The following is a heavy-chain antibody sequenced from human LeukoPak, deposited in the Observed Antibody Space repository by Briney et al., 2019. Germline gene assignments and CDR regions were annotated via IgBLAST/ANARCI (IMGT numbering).Heavy chain of an antibody. CDR3: ARAGYTISSYRFDY. Sequence: ASETLSLLCSVSGGPLHSYWGSWLRQPAGEGMEFIGRIYTTGRTNYNPSLKSRVSMSVDTSKNKFSLELRSVTAADTAVYFCARAGYTISSYRFDYWGQGALVTVSS. J-gene: IGHJ4*02. CDR1: GGPLHSYW. V-gene: IGHV4-4*07. D-gene: IGHD3-16*02. CDR2: IYTTGRT.